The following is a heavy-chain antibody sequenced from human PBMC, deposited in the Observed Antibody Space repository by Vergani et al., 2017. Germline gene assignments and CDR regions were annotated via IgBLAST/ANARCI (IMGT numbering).Heavy chain of an antibody. D-gene: IGHD1-26*01. CDR2: ISHDGSHK. Sequence: QVQLVESGGGVVQPGRSLRLSCAAPGFTFCTYAMHWVRQAPGKGLEWVAVISHDGSHKYYADSVKGRLTISRDNSKNTLYLQMNSLRAEDTAVFNCARDRSSVYGGSSGDAFHIWGQGTMVTVSS. CDR1: GFTFCTYA. V-gene: IGHV3-30*04. J-gene: IGHJ3*02. CDR3: ARDRSSVYGGSSGDAFHI.